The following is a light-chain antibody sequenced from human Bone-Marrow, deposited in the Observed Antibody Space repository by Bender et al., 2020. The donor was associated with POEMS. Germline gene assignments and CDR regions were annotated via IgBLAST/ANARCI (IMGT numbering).Light chain of an antibody. CDR3: AVWDDSLNGWV. V-gene: IGLV2-14*02. J-gene: IGLJ3*02. CDR1: DSDVGSSNL. Sequence: HSALTQPASVSGSPGQSITISCSGTDSDVGSSNLVSWYQQHPDKAPKLLIYSSHRRPSEVPDRFSGSRSGTSASLAISGLQSEDEADYYCAVWDDSLNGWVFGGGTKLTVL. CDR2: SSH.